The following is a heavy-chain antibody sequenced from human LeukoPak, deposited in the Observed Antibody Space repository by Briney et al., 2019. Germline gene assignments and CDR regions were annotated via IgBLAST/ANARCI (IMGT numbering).Heavy chain of an antibody. Sequence: ASVKVSCKASGYTFTTYAMHWVRQAPGQRLEWMGWINAGNGNTKYSQKFQARATITRDTSASTAYMELSSLRSEDTAVYYCARDPIGSRWPYYFDYWGQGTLVTVSS. V-gene: IGHV1-3*01. CDR3: ARDPIGSRWPYYFDY. CDR1: GYTFTTYA. CDR2: INAGNGNT. J-gene: IGHJ4*02. D-gene: IGHD6-13*01.